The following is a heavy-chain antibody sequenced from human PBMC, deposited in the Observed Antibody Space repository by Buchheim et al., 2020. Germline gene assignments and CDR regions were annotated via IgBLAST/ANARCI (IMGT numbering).Heavy chain of an antibody. CDR3: ARGPRDTAMVKPLDY. Sequence: QVQLVQSGSELKKPGASVKVSCKASGYSFTSYSMHWVRQAPGQGLEWMGIINPSGGGTSYPQKFQGRVTVTRDTPTSTVYMELSSLRSEDTAVYYCARGPRDTAMVKPLDYWGQGTL. V-gene: IGHV1-46*03. J-gene: IGHJ4*02. CDR2: INPSGGGT. CDR1: GYSFTSYS. D-gene: IGHD5-18*01.